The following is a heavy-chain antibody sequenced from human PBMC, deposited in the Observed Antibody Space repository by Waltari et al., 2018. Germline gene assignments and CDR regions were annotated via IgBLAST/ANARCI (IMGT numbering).Heavy chain of an antibody. D-gene: IGHD2-2*01. Sequence: EVQLVESGGGLVQPGGSLRLSCVASGFTFSSYWMNWVRQVSGKGLEWVANIKQDGSEKYFVDSVKGRFTISRDNAKNSLFLQMNSLRAEDTAVYYCATSRTFDYWGQGTLVTVSS. CDR3: ATSRTFDY. CDR2: IKQDGSEK. CDR1: GFTFSSYW. J-gene: IGHJ4*02. V-gene: IGHV3-7*01.